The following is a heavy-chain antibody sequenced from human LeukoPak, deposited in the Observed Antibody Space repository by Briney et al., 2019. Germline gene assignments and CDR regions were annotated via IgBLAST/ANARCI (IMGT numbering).Heavy chain of an antibody. D-gene: IGHD1-26*01. CDR2: FDPEDGET. J-gene: IGHJ6*02. CDR3: ALSSGSYSANYGMDV. V-gene: IGHV1-24*01. Sequence: GASVKVSCKVSGYTLTELSMHWVRQAPGKGLEWMGGFDPEDGETIYAQKFQGRVTMTEDASTDTAYMELSSLRSEDTAVYYCALSSGSYSANYGMDVWGQGTTVTVSS. CDR1: GYTLTELS.